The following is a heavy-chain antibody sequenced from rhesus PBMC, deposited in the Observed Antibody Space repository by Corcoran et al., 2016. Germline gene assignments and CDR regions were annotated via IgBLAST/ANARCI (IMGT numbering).Heavy chain of an antibody. V-gene: IGHV4-80*01. CDR2: INGNSGIT. D-gene: IGHD1-20*01. CDR1: GGSFSSYW. CDR3: ARGYSWNNVGWYFDL. Sequence: QVQLQESGPGLVKPSETLSLTCAVSGGSFSSYWWSWIRQPPGKGLEWIGEINGNSGITNYNPSLKSRVTVSKDASNNQCSLNLSSVTAADTAVYYCARGYSWNNVGWYFDLWGPGTPITISS. J-gene: IGHJ2*01.